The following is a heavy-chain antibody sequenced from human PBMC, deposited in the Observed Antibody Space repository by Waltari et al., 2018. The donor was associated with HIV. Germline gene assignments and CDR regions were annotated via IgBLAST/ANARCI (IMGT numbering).Heavy chain of an antibody. CDR2: IRQDGSGK. D-gene: IGHD3-16*01. Sequence: EVQLVESGGGLVQPGGSLRLSCAGSGFIFSSFWMSWVRQAPGKGQGWVANIRQDGSGKYYVDSVKGRFNISRDNAKNSLYLQMNTLRAEDTAVYYCARVGVRQSPLGVWGQGTTVTVSS. CDR1: GFIFSSFW. CDR3: ARVGVRQSPLGV. J-gene: IGHJ6*02. V-gene: IGHV3-7*01.